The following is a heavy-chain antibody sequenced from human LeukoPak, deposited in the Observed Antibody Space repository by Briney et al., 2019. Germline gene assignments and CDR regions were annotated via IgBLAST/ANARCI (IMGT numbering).Heavy chain of an antibody. CDR2: INPNSGGT. CDR3: ARGDSYQLLFFDY. CDR1: GYTFAKYD. D-gene: IGHD2-2*01. V-gene: IGHV1-2*02. Sequence: ASVKVSCKTSGYTFAKYDINWVRQATGQGLEWMGWINPNSGGTNYAQKFQGRVTMTRDTSISTAYMELSRLRSDDTAVYYCARGDSYQLLFFDYWGQGTLVTVSS. J-gene: IGHJ4*02.